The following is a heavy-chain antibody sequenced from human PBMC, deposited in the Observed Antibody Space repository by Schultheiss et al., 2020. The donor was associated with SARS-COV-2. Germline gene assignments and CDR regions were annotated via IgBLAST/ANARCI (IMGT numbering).Heavy chain of an antibody. Sequence: SETLSLTCTVSGGSISSYYWSWIRQPAGKGLEWIGRIYTSGSTNYNPSLKSRVTMSVDTSKNQFSLKLSSVTAADTAVYYCARVGPHVDTAMPFDYWGQGTLVTVSS. CDR2: IYTSGST. D-gene: IGHD5-18*01. J-gene: IGHJ4*02. CDR3: ARVGPHVDTAMPFDY. CDR1: GGSISSYY. V-gene: IGHV4-4*07.